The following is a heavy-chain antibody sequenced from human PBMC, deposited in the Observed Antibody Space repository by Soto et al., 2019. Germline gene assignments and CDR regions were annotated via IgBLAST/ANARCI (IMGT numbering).Heavy chain of an antibody. CDR3: VRGGDVDNRYSDGYGYYGMDV. V-gene: IGHV3-33*01. D-gene: IGHD5-18*01. CDR2: IWYDGSNK. J-gene: IGHJ6*02. Sequence: PGRSLRPSXAAYGFTFSSSGTHWVRQAPGKGLEWVAVIWYDGSNKYYADSVKGRFTISRDNSKNTLYLQMNSLRAEDTAVYYCVRGGDVDNRYSDGYGYYGMDVWGQGTTVTVSS. CDR1: GFTFSSSG.